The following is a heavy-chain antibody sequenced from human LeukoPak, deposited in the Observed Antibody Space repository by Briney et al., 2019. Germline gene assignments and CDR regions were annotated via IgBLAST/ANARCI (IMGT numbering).Heavy chain of an antibody. V-gene: IGHV3-23*01. CDR2: ISGSGGST. D-gene: IGHD3-10*01. CDR1: GFTFSSYA. CDR3: AKERHYYGSGSYYNPGDY. J-gene: IGHJ4*02. Sequence: GGSLKLSYAASGFTFSSYAMSWVRQAPGKGLEWVSAISGSGGSTYYADSVKGRLTISRDNSKNTLYLQMNSLRAEDTAVYYCAKERHYYGSGSYYNPGDYWGQGTLVTVSS.